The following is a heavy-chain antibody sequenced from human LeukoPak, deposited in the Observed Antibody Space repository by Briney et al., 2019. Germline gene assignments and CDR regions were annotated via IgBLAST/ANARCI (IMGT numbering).Heavy chain of an antibody. V-gene: IGHV3-74*01. CDR3: ARGTGGWYNWFDP. D-gene: IGHD6-19*01. J-gene: IGHJ5*02. CDR2: INSDGTST. CDR1: GFTFSTSW. Sequence: GGSLRLSCSASGFTFSTSWRHWVRRAPGNGLMWVSRINSDGTSTIYAACVKGRFTSSRDDAKNTLYLKMNSLRAEDTAVYYCARGTGGWYNWFDPWGQGTLVTVSS.